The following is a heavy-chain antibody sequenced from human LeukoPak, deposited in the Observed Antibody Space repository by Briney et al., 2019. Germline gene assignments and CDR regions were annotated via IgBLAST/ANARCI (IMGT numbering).Heavy chain of an antibody. CDR3: ASSGYYRGFDY. CDR2: IYHSGST. V-gene: IGHV4-30-2*01. D-gene: IGHD3-22*01. CDR1: GGSISSGGYS. Sequence: SETLSLTCAVSGGSISSGGYSWSWIRQPPGKGPEWIGYIYHSGSTYYNPSLKSRVTISVDRSKNQFSLKLSSVTAADTAVYYCASSGYYRGFDYWGQGTLVTVSS. J-gene: IGHJ4*02.